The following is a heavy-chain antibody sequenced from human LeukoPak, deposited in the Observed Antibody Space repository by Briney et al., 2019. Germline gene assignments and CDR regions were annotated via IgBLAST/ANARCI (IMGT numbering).Heavy chain of an antibody. CDR2: MNPNSGNT. V-gene: IGHV1-8*03. CDR1: GYTFTSYD. J-gene: IGHJ6*03. Sequence: GASVKVSCKASGYTFTSYDINWVRQATGQGLEWMGWMNPNSGNTGYAQKFQGRVTITRNTSISTAYMELSSLRSEDTAVYYCARGVPAAIYYYYMDVWGKGTTVTVSS. D-gene: IGHD2-2*01. CDR3: ARGVPAAIYYYYMDV.